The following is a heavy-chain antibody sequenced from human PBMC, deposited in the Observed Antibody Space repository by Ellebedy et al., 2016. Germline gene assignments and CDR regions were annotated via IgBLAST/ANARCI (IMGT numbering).Heavy chain of an antibody. CDR2: INTDGSNT. V-gene: IGHV3-74*01. J-gene: IGHJ4*02. CDR3: VRERGGPRWYYYDY. D-gene: IGHD4-23*01. CDR1: GFTFSTYW. Sequence: GGSLRLXXAVSGFTFSTYWMHWVRQAPGKGLVWVSRINTDGSNTTYADSVKGRFTISRDNSKNTLSLQMNSLRVEDTAVYYCVRERGGPRWYYYDYWGQGTLVTVSS.